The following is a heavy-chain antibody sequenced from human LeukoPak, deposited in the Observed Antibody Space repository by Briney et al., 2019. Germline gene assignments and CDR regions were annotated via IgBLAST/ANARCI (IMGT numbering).Heavy chain of an antibody. CDR1: GGSISSYY. CDR2: MYSRGST. V-gene: IGHV4-59*08. D-gene: IGHD4-17*01. Sequence: SETLSLTCTVSGGSISSYYWSWIRQPPGKGLEWIGYMYSRGSTNDNPSLKSRVTISRDTSKNQLSLRVTSVTAADTAMYYCARHYLYGDPPAFDIWGQGTMVTVSS. CDR3: ARHYLYGDPPAFDI. J-gene: IGHJ3*02.